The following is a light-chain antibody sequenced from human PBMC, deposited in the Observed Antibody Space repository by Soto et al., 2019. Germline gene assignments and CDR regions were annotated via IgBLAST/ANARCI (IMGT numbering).Light chain of an antibody. CDR3: CSYAGSYTYV. J-gene: IGLJ1*01. Sequence: QSVLTQPRSVSGSPGQSVTISCTGTSSDVGGYNYVSWYQQHPGKAPKLMIYDVSKRPSGVPDRFSGSKSGNTASLTISGLQADDEADYYCCSYAGSYTYVFGTGTKGTVL. CDR1: SSDVGGYNY. V-gene: IGLV2-11*01. CDR2: DVS.